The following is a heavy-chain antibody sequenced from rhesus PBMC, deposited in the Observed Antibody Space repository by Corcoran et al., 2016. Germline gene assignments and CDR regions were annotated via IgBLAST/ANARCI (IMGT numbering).Heavy chain of an antibody. CDR2: IYGRDSRT. CDR3: ARISAVPGDNSMDV. Sequence: QLQLQESGPGLVKPSETLSLTCAVSGGSISSSYWSWIRQAPGKGLEWIGYIYGRDSRTRSNPSLKSRVTLSLDTSKNHLSLDLRSVTAADTAVYYCARISAVPGDNSMDVLGRGVLVTVSS. V-gene: IGHV4-169*01. CDR1: GGSISSSY. J-gene: IGHJ5-2*02.